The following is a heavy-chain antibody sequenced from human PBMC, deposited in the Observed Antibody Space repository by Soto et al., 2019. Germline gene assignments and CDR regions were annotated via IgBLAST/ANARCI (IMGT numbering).Heavy chain of an antibody. V-gene: IGHV1-69*08. D-gene: IGHD3-10*01. CDR1: GGTFSPYT. CDR3: TRDWEITVSTWSFGGF. J-gene: IGHJ4*02. Sequence: VQLVQSGAEVKKPGSSVKVSCKASGGTFSPYTINWVRQAPGQGLEWMGRIIPFHGVTNYAQKFQARVRITADKSTSTAYMELSGLRFEDTAVYYCTRDWEITVSTWSFGGFWGRGTLVTVSS. CDR2: IIPFHGVT.